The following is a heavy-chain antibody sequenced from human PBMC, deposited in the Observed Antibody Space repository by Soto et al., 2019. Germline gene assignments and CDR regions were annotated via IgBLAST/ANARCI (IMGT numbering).Heavy chain of an antibody. V-gene: IGHV1-2*02. CDR2: INPYSGGA. CDR1: GYTFTDYF. J-gene: IGHJ3*02. CDR3: ARLMHYSHSGGSSHSGFDM. Sequence: AASVKVSCKASGYTFTDYFIHCVRQAPGQGLEWIGWINPYSGGADLSQKFQGRVTMTRDTSISTAYMEVSSLRSDDTAVFYCARLMHYSHSGGSSHSGFDMWGQGTLVTVSS. D-gene: IGHD2-21*01.